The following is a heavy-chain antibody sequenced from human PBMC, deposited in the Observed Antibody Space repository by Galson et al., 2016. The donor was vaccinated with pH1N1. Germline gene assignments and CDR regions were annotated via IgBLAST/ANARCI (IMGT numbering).Heavy chain of an antibody. CDR3: ARGQPLWGYSGWY. V-gene: IGHV1-69*10. D-gene: IGHD1-26*01. CDR2: IIPLVDIA. Sequence: KVSCKASGGTFINYAITWVRQAPGQGLEWMGGIIPLVDIANYAQKFQGRVTFTRNTSIITAYMELSSLRSEDTAVYYCARGQPLWGYSGWYWGQGTLVTVSS. CDR1: GGTFINYA. J-gene: IGHJ4*02.